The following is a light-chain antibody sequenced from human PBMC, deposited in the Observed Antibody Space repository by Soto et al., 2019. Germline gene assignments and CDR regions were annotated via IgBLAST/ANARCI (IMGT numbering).Light chain of an antibody. Sequence: SYELTQPLSVSVALGQTARITCGGNNIGSKNVNWYQQKPGQAHVLVIYRDTNRHSGIPERFSGSNSGNTATLTISRAQAGDEADYYCQVWDSSTARVFGGGTKLTVL. CDR3: QVWDSSTARV. V-gene: IGLV3-9*01. CDR1: NIGSKN. J-gene: IGLJ3*02. CDR2: RDT.